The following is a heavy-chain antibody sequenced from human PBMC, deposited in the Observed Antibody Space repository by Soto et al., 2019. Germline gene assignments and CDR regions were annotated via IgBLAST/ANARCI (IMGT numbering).Heavy chain of an antibody. CDR1: GFTFSTYA. V-gene: IGHV3-30*04. CDR3: IRGASGNTSGYRDYYYGLDV. D-gene: IGHD5-18*01. Sequence: PGGSLRLSCAASGFTFSTYAMHWVRQAPGKGLEWLAAVSYDGRYQYYADSVKGRFTISRDNSKKTVYLQMNSLRPGDTAMFFCIRGASGNTSGYRDYYYGLDVWGQGTTVTVSS. J-gene: IGHJ6*02. CDR2: VSYDGRYQ.